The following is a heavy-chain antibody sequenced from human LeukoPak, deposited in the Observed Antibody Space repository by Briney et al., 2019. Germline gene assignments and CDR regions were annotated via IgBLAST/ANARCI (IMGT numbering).Heavy chain of an antibody. CDR1: GFTFSSYA. CDR2: ISGSGGST. J-gene: IGHJ4*02. CDR3: AKVRAPLSGNSYYFDY. V-gene: IGHV3-23*01. Sequence: PGGSLRLSCAASGFTFSSYAMSWVRQAPGKGLEWVSAISGSGGSTYYADSVKGRFTISRDNAKNSLYLQMNSLRPEDTALYYCAKVRAPLSGNSYYFDYWGQGTLVTVSS. D-gene: IGHD1-26*01.